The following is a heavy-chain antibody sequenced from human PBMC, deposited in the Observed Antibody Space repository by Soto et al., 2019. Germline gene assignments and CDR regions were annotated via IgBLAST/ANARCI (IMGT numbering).Heavy chain of an antibody. Sequence: QVQLVESGGGVVQPGRSLRLSCAASGFTFSSYAMHWVRQAPGKGLEWVAVISYDGSNKYYADSVKGRFTISRDNSKNSLYLQMNSLRAEDTAVYYCARDNGNHHYILHXFDIWGQGTMX. CDR1: GFTFSSYA. J-gene: IGHJ3*02. V-gene: IGHV3-30-3*01. D-gene: IGHD1-20*01. CDR2: ISYDGSNK. CDR3: ARDNGNHHYILHXFDI.